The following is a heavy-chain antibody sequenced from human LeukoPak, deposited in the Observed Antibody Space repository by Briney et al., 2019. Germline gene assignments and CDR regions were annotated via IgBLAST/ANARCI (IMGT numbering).Heavy chain of an antibody. CDR3: ARVSYYYYYMDV. J-gene: IGHJ6*03. CDR2: IYYSGSN. CDR1: GGSFSSSSYY. D-gene: IGHD2/OR15-2a*01. V-gene: IGHV4-39*07. Sequence: SETLSLTCTVSGGSFSSSSYYWGWIRQPPGKGLEWIGSIYYSGSNYYNPSLKSRVTISVDTSKNQFSLKLSSVTAADTAVYYCARVSYYYYYMDVGGKGTTVTVSS.